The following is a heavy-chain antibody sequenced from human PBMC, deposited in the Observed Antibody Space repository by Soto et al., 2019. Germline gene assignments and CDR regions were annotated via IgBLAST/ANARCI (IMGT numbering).Heavy chain of an antibody. CDR3: ARESQIRTPNFDS. J-gene: IGHJ4*02. Sequence: GGSLRLSCAASGFTFTRYSMNGVRQAPGKGLEWVSSISSTTDYIYYGDSMKGRFTISRDNARNSLYLEMNSLRAEDTAVYYCARESQIRTPNFDSWGKGTLVTVS. CDR2: ISSTTDYI. CDR1: GFTFTRYS. V-gene: IGHV3-21*06.